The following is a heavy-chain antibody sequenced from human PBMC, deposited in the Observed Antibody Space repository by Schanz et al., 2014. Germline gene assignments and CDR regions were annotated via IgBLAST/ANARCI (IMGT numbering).Heavy chain of an antibody. Sequence: EVHLVESGGGLVQPGGSLRLSCAASGITFSSHSFNWVRQAPGKGLEWVSAISGGGGTTYYADSVKGRFTISRDNAKNSLYLEMNSLRAEDTALYYCARDRRNADLDYWGQGTLVTVSS. D-gene: IGHD1-1*01. V-gene: IGHV3-48*04. CDR2: ISGGGGTT. J-gene: IGHJ4*02. CDR3: ARDRRNADLDY. CDR1: GITFSSHS.